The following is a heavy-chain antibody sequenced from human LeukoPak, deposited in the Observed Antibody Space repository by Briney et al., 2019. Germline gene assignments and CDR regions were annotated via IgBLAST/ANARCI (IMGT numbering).Heavy chain of an antibody. V-gene: IGHV5-51*01. D-gene: IGHD1-26*01. Sequence: GESLKISCKGSGYSFTSYWIGWVRQMPGKGLEWMGIIYPGDSDTRYSPSFQGPGTISADKSISTAYLQWSSLKASDTAMYYCARHHQTSGSYFLDYWGQGTLVTVSS. CDR3: ARHHQTSGSYFLDY. CDR1: GYSFTSYW. J-gene: IGHJ4*02. CDR2: IYPGDSDT.